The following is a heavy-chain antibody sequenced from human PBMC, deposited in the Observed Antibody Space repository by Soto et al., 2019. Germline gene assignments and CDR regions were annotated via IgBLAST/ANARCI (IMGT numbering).Heavy chain of an antibody. J-gene: IGHJ3*02. CDR1: GYSFTSYW. Sequence: GESLKISCKGSGYSFTSYWIGWVRQMPGKGLEWMGIIYPGDSDTRYSPSFQGQVTISADKSISTAYLQWSSLKASDTAMYYCARVRVSTVVTPGLDAFDIWGQGTMVTVSS. CDR3: ARVRVSTVVTPGLDAFDI. D-gene: IGHD2-15*01. CDR2: IYPGDSDT. V-gene: IGHV5-51*01.